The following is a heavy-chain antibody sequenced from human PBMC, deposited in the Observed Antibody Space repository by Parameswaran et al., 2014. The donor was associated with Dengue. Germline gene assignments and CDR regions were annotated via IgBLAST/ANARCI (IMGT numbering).Heavy chain of an antibody. CDR2: INAGNGNT. Sequence: WVRQAPGQRLEWMGWINAGNGNTKYSQKFQGRVTITRDTSASTAYMELSSLRSEDTVVYYCARSLSSGWLFDYWGQGTLVTVSS. D-gene: IGHD6-19*01. J-gene: IGHJ4*02. V-gene: IGHV1-3*01. CDR3: ARSLSSGWLFDY.